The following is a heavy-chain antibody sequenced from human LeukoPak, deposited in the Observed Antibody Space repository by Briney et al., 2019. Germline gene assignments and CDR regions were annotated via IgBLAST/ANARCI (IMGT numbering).Heavy chain of an antibody. V-gene: IGHV4-34*01. CDR3: ARADILTGYYRRLARHNWFDP. J-gene: IGHJ5*02. CDR2: INHSGST. D-gene: IGHD3-9*01. CDR1: GGSFSGYY. Sequence: TSETLSLTCAVYGGSFSGYYWSWIRQPPGKGLEWIGEINHSGSTNYNPSLKSRVTISVDTSKHQFSLKLSSVTAADTAVYYCARADILTGYYRRLARHNWFDPWGQGTLVTVSS.